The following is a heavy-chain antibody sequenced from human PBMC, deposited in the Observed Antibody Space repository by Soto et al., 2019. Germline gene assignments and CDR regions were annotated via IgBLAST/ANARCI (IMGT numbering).Heavy chain of an antibody. J-gene: IGHJ3*02. Sequence: TLSLTCTVSGGSISSYYWSWIRQPPGKGLEWIEYIYYSGSTNYNPSLKSRVTISVDTSKNLFSLKLCSVTVADTAVYYCARLTYSSSWFASHDAFDIWGQGTMVTVSS. CDR2: IYYSGST. CDR3: ARLTYSSSWFASHDAFDI. V-gene: IGHV4-59*01. D-gene: IGHD6-13*01. CDR1: GGSISSYY.